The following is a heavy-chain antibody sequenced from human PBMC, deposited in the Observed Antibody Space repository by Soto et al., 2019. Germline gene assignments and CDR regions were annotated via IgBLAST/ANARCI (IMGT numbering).Heavy chain of an antibody. D-gene: IGHD2-21*02. CDR2: IVVGSGNT. CDR3: AADRVVTAIRHYYYGMDV. CDR1: GFTFTSSA. Sequence: QMQLVQSGPEVKKPGTSVKVSCKASGFTFTSSAVQWVRQARGQRLDWIGWIVVGSGNTNYAQKFQERVTITRDMSTSTAYMELSSLRSEDTAVYYCAADRVVTAIRHYYYGMDVWGQGTTVTVSS. V-gene: IGHV1-58*01. J-gene: IGHJ6*02.